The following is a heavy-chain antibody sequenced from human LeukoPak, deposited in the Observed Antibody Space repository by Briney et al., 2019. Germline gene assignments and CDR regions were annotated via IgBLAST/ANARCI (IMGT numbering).Heavy chain of an antibody. D-gene: IGHD6-19*01. Sequence: SETLSLTCAVYSGSFSGYYWTWIRQPPGKGLEWIGEINHSGSTNYNPSLKSRVTISVDTSKKQFSLKLSSVTATDTAVYYCARPPYSSGLGGNWFDPWGQGTLVTVSS. CDR2: INHSGST. J-gene: IGHJ5*02. V-gene: IGHV4-34*01. CDR1: SGSFSGYY. CDR3: ARPPYSSGLGGNWFDP.